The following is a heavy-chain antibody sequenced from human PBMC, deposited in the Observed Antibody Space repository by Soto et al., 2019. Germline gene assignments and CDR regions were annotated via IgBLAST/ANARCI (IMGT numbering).Heavy chain of an antibody. Sequence: QVQLVQSGAEVKKPGASVKVSCKASGGTFSSYAISWVRQAPGQGLEWMGGIIPIFGTANYAQKFQGRVTITADESTSTAYMELSSLRSEDTAVYYCARDDTYSRALNDAFDIWGQGTMVTVSS. CDR3: ARDDTYSRALNDAFDI. CDR1: GGTFSSYA. CDR2: IIPIFGTA. J-gene: IGHJ3*02. V-gene: IGHV1-69*01. D-gene: IGHD4-4*01.